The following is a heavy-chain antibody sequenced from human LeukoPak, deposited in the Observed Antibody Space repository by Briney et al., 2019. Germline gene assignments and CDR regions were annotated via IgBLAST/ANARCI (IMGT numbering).Heavy chain of an antibody. V-gene: IGHV3-66*01. CDR3: ARDGRRGPDCNGGGCYFVPGQ. D-gene: IGHD2-15*01. CDR2: IYTGGNT. Sequence: GGSLRLSCAASGFTVSGNYMSWVRQAPGRGLEWVSVIYTGGNTYYADSVKGRFTISRDSSKNTLYLQMNSLRGEDTAVYYCARDGRRGPDCNGGGCYFVPGQWGHGTVVTVSS. J-gene: IGHJ4*01. CDR1: GFTVSGNY.